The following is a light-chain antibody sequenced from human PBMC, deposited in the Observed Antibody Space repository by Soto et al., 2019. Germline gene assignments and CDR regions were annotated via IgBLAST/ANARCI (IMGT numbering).Light chain of an antibody. CDR3: QHYDTSPPGFS. Sequence: EILLTQSPGTLSLSPGERATLSCRASQSVTSTYLAWYQQRPGQAHKLLTYGASTRATGIPDRFSGSGSGTDFPLTISSLEPEDVAVYYCQHYDTSPPGFSFGPGTKVEIK. V-gene: IGKV3-20*01. CDR2: GAS. CDR1: QSVTSTY. J-gene: IGKJ3*01.